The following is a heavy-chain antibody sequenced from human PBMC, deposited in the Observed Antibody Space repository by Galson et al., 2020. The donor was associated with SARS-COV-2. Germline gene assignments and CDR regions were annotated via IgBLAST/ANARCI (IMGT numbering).Heavy chain of an antibody. Sequence: GGSLRLSCAASGFTFRSYAMHWVRQAPGKGLEWVAVISYDGSNKYYADSVKGRFTISRDNSKNTLYLQMNSLRAEDTAVYYCARASSGSYFSWFDPWGQGTLVTVSS. CDR2: ISYDGSNK. D-gene: IGHD1-26*01. CDR1: GFTFRSYA. J-gene: IGHJ5*02. CDR3: ARASSGSYFSWFDP. V-gene: IGHV3-30*04.